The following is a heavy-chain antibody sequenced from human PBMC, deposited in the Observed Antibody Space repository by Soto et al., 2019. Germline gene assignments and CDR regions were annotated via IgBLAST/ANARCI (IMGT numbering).Heavy chain of an antibody. D-gene: IGHD3-22*01. CDR1: GYTGTSYA. CDR3: PRDGVSSGYHSPDY. CDR2: ISAYNGNT. V-gene: IGHV1-18*01. Sequence: APVKGGCKASGYTGTSYAVSWARQAPGQGLEWMGWISAYNGNTNYAQKLQGRVTMTTDTSTSTAYMELRSLRSDVTAVYYCPRDGVSSGYHSPDYRGQGTVATLSS. J-gene: IGHJ4*02.